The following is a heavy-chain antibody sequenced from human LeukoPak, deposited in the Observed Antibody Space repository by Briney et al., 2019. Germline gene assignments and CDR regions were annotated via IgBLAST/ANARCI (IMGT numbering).Heavy chain of an antibody. V-gene: IGHV3-23*01. J-gene: IGHJ6*03. CDR1: GFTFSSYA. CDR2: ISGSGGST. Sequence: GGSLRLCCAASGFTFSSYAMSWVRQAPGKGLEWVSAISGSGGSTYYADSVKGRFTISRDNSKNTLYLQMNSLRAEDTAVYYCAKVLTPQYYYYYYMDVWGKGTTVTVSS. CDR3: AKVLTPQYYYYYYMDV.